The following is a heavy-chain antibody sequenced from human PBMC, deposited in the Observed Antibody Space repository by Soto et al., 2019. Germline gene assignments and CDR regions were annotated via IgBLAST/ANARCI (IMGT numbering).Heavy chain of an antibody. CDR1: DDSLSTYY. CDR2: IYASGST. D-gene: IGHD2-21*01. V-gene: IGHV4-4*07. J-gene: IGHJ5*02. Sequence: LSLTCNVSDDSLSTYYWSWIRQPAGKGLEWIGRIYASGSTNYNPSLKGRVSMSVDTSKKQFSLRMISVTAADTAMYYCARSAIPRGGWFRPWGQGVLVTVSS. CDR3: ARSAIPRGGWFRP.